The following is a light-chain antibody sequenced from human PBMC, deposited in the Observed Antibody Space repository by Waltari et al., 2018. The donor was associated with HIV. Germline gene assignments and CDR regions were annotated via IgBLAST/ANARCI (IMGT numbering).Light chain of an antibody. CDR1: TSDFGGAT. J-gene: IGLJ3*02. CDR2: PTF. Sequence: QFVLTQPPSASGSPGQRVIIPCSGSTSDFGGATVNWYQLLPGTAPKLINPTFPGPSGVPDRFSASQSGTSASLAINGLLSEDEGDYFCAAWDDSVKLWVFGGGTKVAVL. V-gene: IGLV1-44*01. CDR3: AAWDDSVKLWV.